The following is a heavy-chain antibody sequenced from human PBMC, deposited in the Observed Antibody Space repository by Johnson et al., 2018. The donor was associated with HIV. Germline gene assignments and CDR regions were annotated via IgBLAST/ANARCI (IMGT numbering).Heavy chain of an antibody. V-gene: IGHV3-33*06. CDR1: GLTFSSYG. D-gene: IGHD5-12*01. Sequence: VQLVESGGGVVQPGRSLRLSCEVSGLTFSSYGFHWVRQSPGKGLEWVAVVWYDGRNKHYADSVKGRFTISRDNSINTVSLQMNSLRAEDTAVYYCAKGEVGHIVNTRESTFDIWGQGTMVIVSS. J-gene: IGHJ3*02. CDR3: AKGEVGHIVNTRESTFDI. CDR2: VWYDGRNK.